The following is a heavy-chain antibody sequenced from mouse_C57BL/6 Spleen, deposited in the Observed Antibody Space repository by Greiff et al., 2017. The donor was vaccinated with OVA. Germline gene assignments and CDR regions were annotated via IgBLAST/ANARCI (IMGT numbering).Heavy chain of an antibody. J-gene: IGHJ1*03. CDR2: ISYDGSN. V-gene: IGHV3-6*01. Sequence: QSGPGLVKPSQSLSLTCSVTGYSITSGYYWNWIRQFPGNKLEWMGYISYDGSNNYNPSLKNRISITRDTSKNQFFLKLNSVTTEDTATYYCARDGIRIYYYGSSGDWYFDVWGTGTTVTVSS. CDR1: GYSITSGYY. CDR3: ARDGIRIYYYGSSGDWYFDV. D-gene: IGHD1-1*01.